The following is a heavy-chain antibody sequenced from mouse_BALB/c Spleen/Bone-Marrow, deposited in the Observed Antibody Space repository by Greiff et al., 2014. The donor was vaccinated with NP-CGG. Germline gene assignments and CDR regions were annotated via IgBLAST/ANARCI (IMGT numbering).Heavy chain of an antibody. V-gene: IGHV3-6*02. CDR3: ARGDSSGYDYAMDY. J-gene: IGHJ4*01. Sequence: VQLQQSGPGLVKPSQSLSLTCSVTGYSITSGYYWNWIRQFPENKLEWMGYISYDGSNNYNPSLKNRISITRDTSKNQFFLKLNSVTTEDTATYYCARGDSSGYDYAMDYWGQGTSVTVSS. CDR2: ISYDGSN. D-gene: IGHD3-2*01. CDR1: GYSITSGYY.